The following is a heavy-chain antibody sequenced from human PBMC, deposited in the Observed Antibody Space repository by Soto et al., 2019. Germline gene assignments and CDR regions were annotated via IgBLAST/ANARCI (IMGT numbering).Heavy chain of an antibody. Sequence: EVKLLESGGGLVPPGASARLSRLTSGFIFDNYAMSWVRQSPGRRLEWVAAISGSGHATYYTQSVQGRFIISRDKSKKTVFLRMNNLRAEDTAVYYWAKGGYFDSSGGCANNWGLGTLVTVSS. J-gene: IGHJ4*02. V-gene: IGHV3-23*01. D-gene: IGHD3-22*01. CDR3: AKGGYFDSSGGCANN. CDR2: ISGSGHAT. CDR1: GFIFDNYA.